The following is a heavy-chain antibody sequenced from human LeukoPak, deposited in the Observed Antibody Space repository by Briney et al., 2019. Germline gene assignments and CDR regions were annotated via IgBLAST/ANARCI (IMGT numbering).Heavy chain of an antibody. V-gene: IGHV3-23*01. D-gene: IGHD2-15*01. CDR3: AKDTSAWWYHRAYMNV. Sequence: GGSLRLSCAASGLTFSDYAMSWVRQAPGGGLEWVSAISGSGDETFHADSVKGRFTTSRDNSKNTLSLQMSSLRVEDSAVYFCAKDTSAWWYHRAYMNVWGTGTTVTVSS. CDR2: ISGSGDET. CDR1: GLTFSDYA. J-gene: IGHJ6*03.